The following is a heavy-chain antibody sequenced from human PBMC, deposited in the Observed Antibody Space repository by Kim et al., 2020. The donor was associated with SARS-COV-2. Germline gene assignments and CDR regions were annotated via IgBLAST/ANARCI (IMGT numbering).Heavy chain of an antibody. CDR3: ARRPAGIDS. J-gene: IGHJ4*02. CDR1: GGSFNGHY. V-gene: IGHV4-34*01. Sequence: SETLSLTCAVYGGSFNGHYWNWFRQPPGMGLEWIGEINHTGDTKYSPSLKSRATLSVDTSKNQFSLKLRSVTAADTAVYYCARRPAGIDSWGQGTPVTVSS. D-gene: IGHD2-21*01. CDR2: INHTGDT.